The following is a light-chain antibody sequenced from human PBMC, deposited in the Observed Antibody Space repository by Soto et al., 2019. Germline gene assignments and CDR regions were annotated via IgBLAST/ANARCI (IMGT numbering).Light chain of an antibody. CDR2: DAF. J-gene: IGKJ2*01. CDR3: QQYTASPYT. V-gene: IGKV3-20*01. Sequence: EIVLTQSPGTLSLSPGERATLSCRPSQTVSTTYLAWYQHKPGQAPRLLIHDAFRRATGIPDRFSGSESATDFTLTISRVEPEDSAVYFCQQYTASPYTFGQGTKLEIK. CDR1: QTVSTTY.